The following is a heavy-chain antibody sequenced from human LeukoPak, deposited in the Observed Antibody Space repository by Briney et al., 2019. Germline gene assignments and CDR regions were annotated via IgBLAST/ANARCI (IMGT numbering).Heavy chain of an antibody. D-gene: IGHD2-2*02. CDR2: IGANTGDT. CDR1: GYTFTNYY. Sequence: ASVKVSCKTSGYTFTNYYMNWLRQAPGQGLEWVGRIGANTGDTNFAQKFQVRVTMTRDTSTSTAYMELTGLRSDDTAVYYCARVSVPYTTGRVHYWGQGTLVTVSS. V-gene: IGHV1-2*02. CDR3: ARVSVPYTTGRVHY. J-gene: IGHJ4*02.